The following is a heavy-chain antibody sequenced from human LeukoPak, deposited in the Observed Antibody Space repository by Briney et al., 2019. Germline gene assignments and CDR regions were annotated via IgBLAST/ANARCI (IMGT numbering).Heavy chain of an antibody. J-gene: IGHJ5*02. Sequence: GGSLRLSCTASGFTFSNAWMIWVRQAPGKGLEWVGHIKSKTDGGTTDYAAPVKGRFTISRDDSEDTLYLQMNSLKIDDTAVYYCTTPFVLYSLAWGQGTLVTVSS. CDR2: IKSKTDGGTT. CDR1: GFTFSNAW. D-gene: IGHD2-2*02. V-gene: IGHV3-15*01. CDR3: TTPFVLYSLA.